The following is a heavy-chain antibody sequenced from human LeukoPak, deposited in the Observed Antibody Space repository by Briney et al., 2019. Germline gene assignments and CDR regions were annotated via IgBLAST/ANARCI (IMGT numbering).Heavy chain of an antibody. J-gene: IGHJ4*02. D-gene: IGHD4-23*01. V-gene: IGHV1-18*01. CDR3: AREFGHCYGDNCFYFFDT. CDR1: GYTLTNYN. Sequence: GASVKVSRKASGYTLTNYNISWVRQAPGQGLEWMGWINTYKGDTLYAQKLQGRVTMTADTSTNTAYMELRSLRFDDTAVYYCAREFGHCYGDNCFYFFDTWGQGSRVTVSS. CDR2: INTYKGDT.